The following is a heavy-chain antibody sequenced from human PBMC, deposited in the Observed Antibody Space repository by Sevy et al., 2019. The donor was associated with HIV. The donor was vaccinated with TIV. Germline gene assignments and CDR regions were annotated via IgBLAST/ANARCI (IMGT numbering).Heavy chain of an antibody. J-gene: IGHJ4*02. CDR1: GFSISGYG. Sequence: GGSLRLSCTASGFSISGYGMHWVRQLPGKGLEWVAIIWYDGTNKDYTDSVKGRFTITRDNSKNTLYLQMNSLRVEDTAVYYCARESLAVAGIGYYFNYWGQGTLVTVSS. CDR2: IWYDGTNK. D-gene: IGHD6-19*01. CDR3: ARESLAVAGIGYYFNY. V-gene: IGHV3-33*01.